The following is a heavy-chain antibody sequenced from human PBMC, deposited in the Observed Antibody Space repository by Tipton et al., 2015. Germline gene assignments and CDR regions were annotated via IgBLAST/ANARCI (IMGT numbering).Heavy chain of an antibody. CDR3: ARRATGGYYFDY. Sequence: LRLSCAISGDSVSSNSDAWNWIRQSPSRGLEWLGRTYYRSRWYNDYAVSVKSRITINPDTSKNQFSLQLNSVTPEDTAVYYCARRATGGYYFDYWGQGTLVTVSS. V-gene: IGHV6-1*01. D-gene: IGHD1-14*01. CDR1: GDSVSSNSDA. CDR2: TYYRSRWYN. J-gene: IGHJ4*02.